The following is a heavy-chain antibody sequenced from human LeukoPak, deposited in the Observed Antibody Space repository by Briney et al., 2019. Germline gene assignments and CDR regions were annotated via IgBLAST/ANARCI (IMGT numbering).Heavy chain of an antibody. CDR2: INSDGTGT. CDR1: GFTFSSYW. V-gene: IGHV3-74*01. J-gene: IGHJ3*02. CDR3: ARGERFDAFDI. Sequence: GGSLRLSCAASGFTFSSYWMHWVRQAPGKGLVWVSRINSDGTGTIYADSVKGRFTISRDNAKNTLYLQMNSLRAEDTAVYYCARGERFDAFDIWGQGTMVTVSS. D-gene: IGHD1-1*01.